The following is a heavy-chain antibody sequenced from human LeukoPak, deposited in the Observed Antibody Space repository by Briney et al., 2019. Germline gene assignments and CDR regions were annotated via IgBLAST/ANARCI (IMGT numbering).Heavy chain of an antibody. Sequence: GASVKVSCEASGYTFTDSFIHWVRQAPGRGPEWMGRMNAKSGVTMYAQTLQDRVTMTRDTSISTAYMELSRLTSDDTALYYCARDLASTSNWEFDYWGQGTLVTVSS. V-gene: IGHV1-2*06. CDR2: MNAKSGVT. D-gene: IGHD7-27*01. J-gene: IGHJ4*02. CDR1: GYTFTDSF. CDR3: ARDLASTSNWEFDY.